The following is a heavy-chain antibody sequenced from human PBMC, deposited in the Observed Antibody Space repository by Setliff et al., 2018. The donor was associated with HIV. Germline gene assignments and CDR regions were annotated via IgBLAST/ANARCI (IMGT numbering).Heavy chain of an antibody. V-gene: IGHV4-59*01. CDR2: AFHSGAT. CDR3: ARDQSDWFY. D-gene: IGHD3-3*01. J-gene: IGHJ4*02. Sequence: PSETLSLTCTISGGSITTYFWTWIRQPPGKGLEWIGSAFHSGATNYNPSLKSRVTISVDTSKSQFSLKLNSVTAADTAVYYCARDQSDWFYWGQGTLVTVSS. CDR1: GGSITTYF.